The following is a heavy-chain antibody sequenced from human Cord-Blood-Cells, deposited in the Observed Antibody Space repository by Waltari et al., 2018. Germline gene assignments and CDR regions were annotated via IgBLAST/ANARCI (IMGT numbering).Heavy chain of an antibody. Sequence: QVQLVQSGAAVTTPGASVKVSCKASGSNFTGYSMHAVRQAPGQGLECMGWINPNSGGTNYAQKFQGRVTMTRDTSISTAYMELSRLRSDDTAVYYCARVKPPAAGTAFDIWGQGTMVTVSS. D-gene: IGHD6-13*01. V-gene: IGHV1-2*02. CDR3: ARVKPPAAGTAFDI. CDR1: GSNFTGYS. J-gene: IGHJ3*02. CDR2: INPNSGGT.